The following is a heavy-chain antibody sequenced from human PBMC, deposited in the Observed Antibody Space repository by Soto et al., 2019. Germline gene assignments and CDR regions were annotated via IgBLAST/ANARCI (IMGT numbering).Heavy chain of an antibody. J-gene: IGHJ6*02. Sequence: QVQLVRSGAEVTKPGSSVKVSCTASGDTFINYAISWVRQAPGQGLEWMGGIIPIFGTANYAQKFQGRVTISADESTSTAYLELSSLRSEDTAVYYCARGRGYSYDYGLDVWGQGTTVTVSS. CDR2: IIPIFGTA. D-gene: IGHD5-18*01. V-gene: IGHV1-69*12. CDR1: GDTFINYA. CDR3: ARGRGYSYDYGLDV.